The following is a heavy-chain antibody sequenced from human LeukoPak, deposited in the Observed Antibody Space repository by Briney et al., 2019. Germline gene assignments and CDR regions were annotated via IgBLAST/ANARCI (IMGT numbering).Heavy chain of an antibody. CDR3: ARRSVWGSYRYKGWYDP. V-gene: IGHV4-39*01. D-gene: IGHD3-16*02. J-gene: IGHJ5*02. CDR1: GDSISTDFHT. Sequence: SETLSLTCTVSGDSISTDFHTWGWIRQPPGKGLEWIGNIYYRGVTYYNPSLKGRVTISLDTSNNQFSLMLSSVTAADTALYFCARRSVWGSYRYKGWYDPWGQGILVTVTS. CDR2: IYYRGVT.